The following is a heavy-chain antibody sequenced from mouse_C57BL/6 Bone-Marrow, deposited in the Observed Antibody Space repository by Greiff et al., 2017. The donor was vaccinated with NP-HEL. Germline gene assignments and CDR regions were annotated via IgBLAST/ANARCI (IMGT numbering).Heavy chain of an antibody. CDR1: GYTFTSYG. CDR2: IYPRSGNT. V-gene: IGHV1-81*01. CDR3: ARGYYGSSYRFAY. Sequence: QVQLQQSGAELARPGASVKLSCKASGYTFTSYGISWVKQRTGQGLEWIGEIYPRSGNTYYNEKFKGKATLTADKSSSTAYMELRSLTSEDSAVYFWARGYYGSSYRFAYWGQGTLVTVSA. J-gene: IGHJ3*01. D-gene: IGHD1-1*01.